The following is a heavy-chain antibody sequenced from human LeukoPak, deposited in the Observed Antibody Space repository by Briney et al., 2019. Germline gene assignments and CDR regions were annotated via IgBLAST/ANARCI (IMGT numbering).Heavy chain of an antibody. V-gene: IGHV3-74*01. D-gene: IGHD3-22*01. CDR1: GFTFSTCL. CDR3: ARAPSEIGGYYPEYFRH. J-gene: IGHJ1*01. CDR2: IKSDGST. Sequence: GGSLRLSCAASGFTFSTCLMSWVRQAPGKGLVWVSRIKSDGSTNYADSVKGRFTISRDNAKNTVSLQMNSLRAEDTGVYYCARAPSEIGGYYPEYFRHWGQGTLVTVSS.